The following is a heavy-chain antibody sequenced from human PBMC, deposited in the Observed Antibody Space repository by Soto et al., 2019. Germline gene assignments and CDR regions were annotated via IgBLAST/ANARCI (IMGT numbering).Heavy chain of an antibody. D-gene: IGHD2-15*01. Sequence: SETLSLTCTVSGGSISSSSYYWGWIRQPPGKGLEWIGSIYYRGSTYYNPSLKSRVTISVDTSKHQFSLKLSSVTAADTAVYYFARGQVVAAQHWGQGTLVTVSS. V-gene: IGHV4-39*01. CDR3: ARGQVVAAQH. CDR2: IYYRGST. CDR1: GGSISSSSYY. J-gene: IGHJ4*02.